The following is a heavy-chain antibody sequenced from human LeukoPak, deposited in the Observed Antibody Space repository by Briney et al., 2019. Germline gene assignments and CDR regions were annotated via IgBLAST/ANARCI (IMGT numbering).Heavy chain of an antibody. CDR1: GGSISSYY. CDR2: IYYSGST. CDR3: ARGSRELYYFDY. V-gene: IGHV4-59*07. J-gene: IGHJ4*02. Sequence: SDTLSLTCTVSGGSISSYYWSWTRQPTGEGREWIGYIYYSGSTKYNPSRKSRVTISVDASKTQFFLKLNSVTAADTAVYYYARGSRELYYFDYWGQGTLVTVSS. D-gene: IGHD1-7*01.